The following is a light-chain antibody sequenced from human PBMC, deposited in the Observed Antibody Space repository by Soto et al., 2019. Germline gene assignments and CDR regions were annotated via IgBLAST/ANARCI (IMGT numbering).Light chain of an antibody. CDR1: SSDVGGYNY. Sequence: QSALTQPASVSGSPGQSITISCTGTSSDVGGYNYVSWYQQHPGKAPKLMIYDVSNRPSGVSNRFSGSKSGNTASLTISGLQAEDEADYYCSSYTSSSTLGVFETGTK. CDR2: DVS. V-gene: IGLV2-14*01. J-gene: IGLJ1*01. CDR3: SSYTSSSTLGV.